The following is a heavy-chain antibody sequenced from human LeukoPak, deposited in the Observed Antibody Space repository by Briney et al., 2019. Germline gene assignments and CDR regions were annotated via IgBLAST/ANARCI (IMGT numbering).Heavy chain of an antibody. D-gene: IGHD6-19*01. J-gene: IGHJ5*02. CDR2: LNPNSGNT. Sequence: ASVKVSCKASGYTFTSCDINWVRQATGQGLEWMGWLNPNSGNTGYAQRFQGRVTITRNTSINTAYMELSSLRSEDTAVYYRAGMTVSGRDNWFDPWGQGTLVTVSS. CDR1: GYTFTSCD. CDR3: AGMTVSGRDNWFDP. V-gene: IGHV1-8*03.